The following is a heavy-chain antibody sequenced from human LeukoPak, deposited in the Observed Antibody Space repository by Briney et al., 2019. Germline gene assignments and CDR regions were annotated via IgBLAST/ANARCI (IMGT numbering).Heavy chain of an antibody. V-gene: IGHV1-69*13. Sequence: ASVKVSCKASGGTFSSYAISWVRQAPGQGLEWMGGIIPIFGTANYAQKFQGRVTITADESTSTAYMELGSLRSEDTAVYYCASFMVVTPTPTPFDYWGQGTLVTVSS. CDR3: ASFMVVTPTPTPFDY. CDR2: IIPIFGTA. D-gene: IGHD4-23*01. CDR1: GGTFSSYA. J-gene: IGHJ4*02.